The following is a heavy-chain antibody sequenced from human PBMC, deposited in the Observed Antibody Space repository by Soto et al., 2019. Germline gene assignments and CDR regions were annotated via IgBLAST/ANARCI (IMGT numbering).Heavy chain of an antibody. D-gene: IGHD2-21*02. CDR2: IKPSDGRA. CDR1: GYTFTSFD. J-gene: IGHJ6*02. V-gene: IGHV1-46*01. CDR3: AREGDVPYYYYGMDV. Sequence: GASVKVSCKASGYTFTSFDIHWVRQAPGQGLEWMGIIKPSDGRASYPQKFRGRVTMSRDTSTNTLSMELSSLTSEDTAVYYCAREGDVPYYYYGMDVWGQGTTVTVSS.